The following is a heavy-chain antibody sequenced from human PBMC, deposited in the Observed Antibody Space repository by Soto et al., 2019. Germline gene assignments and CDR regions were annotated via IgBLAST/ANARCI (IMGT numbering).Heavy chain of an antibody. CDR1: GFTFSSYW. Sequence: EVELVESGGGLVQPGGSLRLSCAASGFTFSSYWMHWVRQAPGKGLVWVSRISGDGSSITYADSVKVRFILSRDNAKNTQYLQMNSLRADDAAVYYCTLPLYVGSATPFDYLGQGTLVTVSS. J-gene: IGHJ4*02. CDR2: ISGDGSSI. V-gene: IGHV3-74*01. CDR3: TLPLYVGSATPFDY. D-gene: IGHD3-10*02.